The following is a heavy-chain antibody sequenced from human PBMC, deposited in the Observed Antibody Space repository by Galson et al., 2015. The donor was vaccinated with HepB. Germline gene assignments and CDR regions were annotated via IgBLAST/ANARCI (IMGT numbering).Heavy chain of an antibody. Sequence: SVKVSCKASGGTFSSHTISWLRRAPGQGLEWMGGIIPIFGSGNYAQKFQGRVTITADESKSTTYMELSSLRSEDTALYYCARQYDTSGYYAYWGQGTLVTVSS. CDR3: ARQYDTSGYYAY. CDR1: GGTFSSHT. J-gene: IGHJ4*02. V-gene: IGHV1-69*13. D-gene: IGHD3-22*01. CDR2: IIPIFGSG.